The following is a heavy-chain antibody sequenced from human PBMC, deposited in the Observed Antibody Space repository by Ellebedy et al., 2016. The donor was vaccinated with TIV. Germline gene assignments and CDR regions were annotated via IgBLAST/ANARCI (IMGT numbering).Heavy chain of an antibody. J-gene: IGHJ6*02. D-gene: IGHD3-3*01. CDR1: GFPLSSYN. CDR2: ISSSSSYI. V-gene: IGHV3-21*01. Sequence: GESLKISCAASGFPLSSYNMNWVRQAQGMGLEWVSSISSSSSYIYYAVSVKGRFTISRDNAKNSLYLQMNSLRAEDTAVYYCASTTIFGILSRPYYYAMDVWGQGTTVTVSS. CDR3: ASTTIFGILSRPYYYAMDV.